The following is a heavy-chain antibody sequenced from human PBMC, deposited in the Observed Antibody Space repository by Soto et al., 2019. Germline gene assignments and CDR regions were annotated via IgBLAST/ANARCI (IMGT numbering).Heavy chain of an antibody. CDR2: ISYDGSNK. Sequence: GGSLRLSCAASGFTFSSYGMHWVRQAPGKGLEWVAVISYDGSNKYYAYSVKGRFTISRDNSKNTLYLQMNSLRAEDTAVYYCAKVYGDYGSDVWGQGTTVTVSS. D-gene: IGHD4-17*01. CDR3: AKVYGDYGSDV. V-gene: IGHV3-30*18. J-gene: IGHJ6*02. CDR1: GFTFSSYG.